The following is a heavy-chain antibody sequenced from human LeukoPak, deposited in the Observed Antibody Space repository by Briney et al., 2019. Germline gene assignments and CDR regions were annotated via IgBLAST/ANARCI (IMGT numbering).Heavy chain of an antibody. CDR3: AKELGPEGIAVAGLPPCFDY. J-gene: IGHJ4*02. CDR2: ISYDGSNK. CDR1: GFTFSSYG. D-gene: IGHD6-19*01. V-gene: IGHV3-30*18. Sequence: PGRSLRLSCAASGFTFSSYGMHWVRQAPGKGLEWVAVISYDGSNKYYADSVKGRFTISRDNSKNTLYLQMNSLRAEDTAVYYCAKELGPEGIAVAGLPPCFDYWGQGTLVTVSS.